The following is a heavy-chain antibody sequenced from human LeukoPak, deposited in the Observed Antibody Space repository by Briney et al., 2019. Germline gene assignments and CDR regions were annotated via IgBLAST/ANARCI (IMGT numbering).Heavy chain of an antibody. V-gene: IGHV3-53*01. CDR3: ARDPGDCSGGSCYGDY. CDR1: GFTVSSND. Sequence: GGSLRLSCAASGFTVSSNDMSWVRQAPGKGLEWVSVIYVGGSTYYADSVKGRFTISRDNSKNTLYLQMNSLRAEDTAVYYCARDPGDCSGGSCYGDYWGQGTLVTVSS. J-gene: IGHJ4*02. CDR2: IYVGGST. D-gene: IGHD2-15*01.